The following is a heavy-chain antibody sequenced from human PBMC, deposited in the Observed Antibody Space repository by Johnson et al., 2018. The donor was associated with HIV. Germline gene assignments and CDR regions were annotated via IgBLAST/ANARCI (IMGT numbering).Heavy chain of an antibody. CDR3: ARESANSGRYSGAFDI. CDR2: IYSGGTT. D-gene: IGHD1-26*01. CDR1: GFTVSSNY. V-gene: IGHV3-53*01. Sequence: VQLVESGGGVVQPGRSLRLSCAASGFTVSSNYMSWVRQAPGKGLEWVSVIYSGGTTYYADSVKGRFTISRDNSKNTLYLQMNSLRAEDTAVYYCARESANSGRYSGAFDIWGQGTMVTVSS. J-gene: IGHJ3*02.